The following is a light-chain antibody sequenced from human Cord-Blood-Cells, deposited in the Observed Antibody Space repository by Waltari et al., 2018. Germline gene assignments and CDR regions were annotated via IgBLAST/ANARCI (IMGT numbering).Light chain of an antibody. CDR2: GAS. V-gene: IGKV3-20*01. CDR1: QRVRSSY. CDR3: QQYGSSLIT. J-gene: IGKJ5*01. Sequence: EIVLTQSPGTLSLSPGERATLSCRASQRVRSSYLAWYQQKPGQAPRLLIYGASSRATGIPDRFSGSGSGTDFTLTISRLEPEDFAVYYCQQYGSSLITFGQGTRLEIK.